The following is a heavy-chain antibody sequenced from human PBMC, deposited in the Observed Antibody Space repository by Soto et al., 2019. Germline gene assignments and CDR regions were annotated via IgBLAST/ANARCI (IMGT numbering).Heavy chain of an antibody. J-gene: IGHJ4*02. Sequence: GGSLRLSCAASGFTFSNYAMTWVRQTPGKGLEWVSEISGSGGTTYSADSVKGRFTISRDNAENSLYLQMNSLRAEDTAVYYCARRSWSSHLDYWGQGTLVTVSS. V-gene: IGHV3-48*04. D-gene: IGHD2-2*01. CDR3: ARRSWSSHLDY. CDR2: ISGSGGTT. CDR1: GFTFSNYA.